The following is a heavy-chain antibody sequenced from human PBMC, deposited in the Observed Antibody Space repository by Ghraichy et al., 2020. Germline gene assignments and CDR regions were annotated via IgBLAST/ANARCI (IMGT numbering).Heavy chain of an antibody. CDR2: INNDGSDT. CDR3: ARGGRSHAFDV. J-gene: IGHJ3*01. Sequence: GESLNISCAASGFTFSTYWMHWVRKAPGKGLVWVSRINNDGSDTIYADSVKGRCTISRDNAKNILYLQMNSLRAEDTAVYFCARGGRSHAFDVWGQGTMVTVS. V-gene: IGHV3-74*01. D-gene: IGHD6-25*01. CDR1: GFTFSTYW.